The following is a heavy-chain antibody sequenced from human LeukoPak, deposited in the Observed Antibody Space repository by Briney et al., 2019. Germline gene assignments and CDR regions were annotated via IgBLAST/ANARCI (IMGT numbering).Heavy chain of an antibody. J-gene: IGHJ4*02. D-gene: IGHD2/OR15-2a*01. Sequence: GGSLRLSCAASGLTFSTYWMTWVRQAPGKGLEWVANINQDGTEKNYVDSVKGRFTISRDNAKNSLYLQMNSLRAEDTAVYYCARNMGDYWGQGTLVTVSS. CDR3: ARNMGDY. CDR2: INQDGTEK. V-gene: IGHV3-7*04. CDR1: GLTFSTYW.